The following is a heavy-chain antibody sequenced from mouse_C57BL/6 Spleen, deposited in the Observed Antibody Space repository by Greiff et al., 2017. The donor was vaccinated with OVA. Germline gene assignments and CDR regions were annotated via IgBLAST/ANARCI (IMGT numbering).Heavy chain of an antibody. J-gene: IGHJ1*03. Sequence: VQLQQSGPELVKPGASVKISCKASGYSFTGYYMNWVKQSPEKSLEWIGEINPSTGGTTYNQKFKAKATLTVDKSSSTAYLQLKSLTSEDSAVYYCARDDGSSYGYFDVWGTGTTVTVSS. CDR2: INPSTGGT. CDR3: ARDDGSSYGYFDV. CDR1: GYSFTGYY. V-gene: IGHV1-42*01. D-gene: IGHD1-1*01.